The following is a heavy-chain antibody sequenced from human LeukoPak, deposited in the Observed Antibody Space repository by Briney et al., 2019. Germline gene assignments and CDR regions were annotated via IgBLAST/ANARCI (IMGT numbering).Heavy chain of an antibody. CDR1: GDSISSGDYY. J-gene: IGHJ3*02. Sequence: SETLSLTCTVSGDSISSGDYYWSWIRQPAGKGLEWIGRISSSGSTNYNPSLKSRVTISVDTSKNQFSLKLSSVTAADTAVYYCAREYYDSSGYYYRGAFDIWGQGTMVTVSS. CDR2: ISSSGST. CDR3: AREYYDSSGYYYRGAFDI. D-gene: IGHD3-22*01. V-gene: IGHV4-61*02.